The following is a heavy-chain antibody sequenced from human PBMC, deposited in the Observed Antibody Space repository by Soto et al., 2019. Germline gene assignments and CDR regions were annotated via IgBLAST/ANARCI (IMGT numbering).Heavy chain of an antibody. V-gene: IGHV3-13*01. J-gene: IGHJ4*02. CDR3: PAGGVTSVAQFDF. Sequence: EVQLVESGGGLVQPGGSLRLSCAASGFTFSNYAMHWVRQPTGKGLEWVSGIGAAGDTYYPGSVKGRFTISRENAKNSFKLQINSRRAGDAAVDYCPAGGVTSVAQFDFWGQGTLVTVSS. D-gene: IGHD3-16*01. CDR1: GFTFSNYA. CDR2: IGAAGDT.